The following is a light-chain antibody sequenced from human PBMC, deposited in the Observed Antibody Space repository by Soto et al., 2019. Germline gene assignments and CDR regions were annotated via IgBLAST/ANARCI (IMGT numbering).Light chain of an antibody. J-gene: IGKJ5*01. V-gene: IGKV3-20*01. Sequence: EIVLTQSPGTLSLSPGERATLSCGASQRLTSNSLAWYQQKPGQAPRLLVYGASIRATGIPDRFSGSGSGTDFTLTISRLEPKDFAIYYCQQTFGKPLVTFGQGTRLEIK. CDR2: GAS. CDR3: QQTFGKPLVT. CDR1: QRLTSNS.